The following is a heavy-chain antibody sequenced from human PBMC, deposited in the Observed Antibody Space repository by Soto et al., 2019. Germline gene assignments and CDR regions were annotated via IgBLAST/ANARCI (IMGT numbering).Heavy chain of an antibody. CDR2: ISGSGGST. CDR3: AKNVWGITIFGGMDV. Sequence: EVPLLESGGGLVQPGGSLRLSCAASGFTFSSYAMSWVRQAPGKGLEWVPAISGSGGSTYYADSVKGRFTISRDNSKNTLYLQMNSLRAEDTAVYYCAKNVWGITIFGGMDVWGQGTTVTVSS. V-gene: IGHV3-23*01. CDR1: GFTFSSYA. J-gene: IGHJ6*02. D-gene: IGHD3-9*01.